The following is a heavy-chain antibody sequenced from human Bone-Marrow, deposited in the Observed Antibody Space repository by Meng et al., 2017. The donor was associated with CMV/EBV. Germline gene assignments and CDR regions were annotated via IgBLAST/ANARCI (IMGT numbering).Heavy chain of an antibody. D-gene: IGHD3-3*01. CDR1: GFTFSSYA. CDR3: ARDEGTYYDFWSGYSPTYYYYGMDV. CDR2: ISGSSTQT. Sequence: GGSLRLSCAASGFTFSSYAMSWVRQAPGKGLEWVSVISGSSTQTYYADSVKGRFTISRDNAKNSLYLQMNSLRAEDTAVYYCARDEGTYYDFWSGYSPTYYYYGMDVWGQGTTVTVAS. V-gene: IGHV3-21*01. J-gene: IGHJ6*02.